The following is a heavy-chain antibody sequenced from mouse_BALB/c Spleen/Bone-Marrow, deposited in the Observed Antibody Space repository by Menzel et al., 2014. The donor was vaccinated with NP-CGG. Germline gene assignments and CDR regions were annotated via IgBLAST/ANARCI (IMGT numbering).Heavy chain of an antibody. CDR1: GFSLTSFG. D-gene: IGHD2-2*01. CDR2: IWAGGST. CDR3: ARSYYGYDRGYYFAY. J-gene: IGHJ2*01. Sequence: QVQLQQSGPDLVAPSQSLSITCTVSGFSLTSFGIHWVRQPPGKGLEWLGVIWAGGSTNYNSALMSRLSISKDNSKSQVFLKMNSLQTDDTAIYYCARSYYGYDRGYYFAYWGQGATLTVSS. V-gene: IGHV2-9*02.